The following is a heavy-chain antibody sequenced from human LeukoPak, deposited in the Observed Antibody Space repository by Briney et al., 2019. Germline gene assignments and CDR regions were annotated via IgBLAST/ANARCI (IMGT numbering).Heavy chain of an antibody. CDR2: IYHSGST. V-gene: IGHV4-38-2*02. D-gene: IGHD3-10*01. J-gene: IGHJ6*03. CDR3: ARHVLIWFGELSDYMDV. Sequence: SETLSLTCTVSGYSISSGYYWGWIRQPPGKGLEWIGSIYHSGSTYYNLSLKSRVTISVDTSKNQFSLKLSSVTAADTAVYYCARHVLIWFGELSDYMDVWGKGTTVTVSS. CDR1: GYSISSGYY.